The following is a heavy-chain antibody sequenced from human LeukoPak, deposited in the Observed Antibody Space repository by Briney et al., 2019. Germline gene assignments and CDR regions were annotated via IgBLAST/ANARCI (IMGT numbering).Heavy chain of an antibody. CDR2: IDPSDSYT. CDR1: GYSFTSYW. D-gene: IGHD1-26*01. Sequence: GESLKISCKASGYSFTSYWISWVRQMPGKGLDWMGRIDPSDSYTNYSPSFQGHVTISAGRSISTAYLQWSSLKASDTAMYYCARHLVGATRNFDYWGQGTLVTVSS. J-gene: IGHJ4*02. V-gene: IGHV5-10-1*01. CDR3: ARHLVGATRNFDY.